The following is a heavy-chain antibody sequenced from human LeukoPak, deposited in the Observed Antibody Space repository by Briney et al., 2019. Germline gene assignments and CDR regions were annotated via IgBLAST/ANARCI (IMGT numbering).Heavy chain of an antibody. CDR1: GYKFTDYW. J-gene: IGHJ6*02. CDR2: IYPGDSDT. Sequence: GESLKISCKGSGYKFTDYWIGWVRQMPGKGLEWMGIIYPGDSDTTYSPSFQGQVTISAEEPINTAYLQWSSLKALDTAIYYCARSAPPDNWNDLRYYYPMDVWGQGTTVTVSS. V-gene: IGHV5-51*04. D-gene: IGHD1-1*01. CDR3: ARSAPPDNWNDLRYYYPMDV.